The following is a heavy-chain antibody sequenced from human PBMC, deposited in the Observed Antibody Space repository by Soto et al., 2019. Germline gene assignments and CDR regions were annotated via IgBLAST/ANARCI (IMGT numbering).Heavy chain of an antibody. Sequence: ASVKVSCKASGYTFTSYDINWVRQATGQGLEWMGWMNPNSGNTGYAQKFQGRVTMTRNTSISTAYMELSSLRSEDTAVYYCARAPSITMVRGNWFDPWGQGTLVTVSS. CDR3: ARAPSITMVRGNWFDP. D-gene: IGHD3-10*01. V-gene: IGHV1-8*01. CDR2: MNPNSGNT. CDR1: GYTFTSYD. J-gene: IGHJ5*02.